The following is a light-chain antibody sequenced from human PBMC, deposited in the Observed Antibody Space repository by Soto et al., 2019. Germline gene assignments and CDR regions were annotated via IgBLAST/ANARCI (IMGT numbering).Light chain of an antibody. CDR1: QSIGSY. CDR2: DAS. J-gene: IGKJ5*01. CDR3: QQRASWPIT. V-gene: IGKV3-11*01. Sequence: DIVLTQSPVTLSLSPGERATLSCRASQSIGSYLAWYQQKPGQTPRLLIYDASNRATGIPARFSASGSGTDFTLTISSLEPQDFVVYYCQQRASWPITFGQGTRLEIK.